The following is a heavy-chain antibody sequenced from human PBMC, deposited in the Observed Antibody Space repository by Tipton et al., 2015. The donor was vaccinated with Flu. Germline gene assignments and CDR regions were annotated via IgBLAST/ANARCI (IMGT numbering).Heavy chain of an antibody. V-gene: IGHV4-59*01. J-gene: IGHJ4*02. Sequence: LRLSCTVSGGSRTIYYWTWIRQSPGKRPEWVGFISDSGTTIYNPSLKSRVTISADTSKRQFSLKLTSVTAADTAVYYCADVPPVGRQLGSDWGPGILVTVSS. CDR3: ADVPPVGRQLGSD. CDR1: GGSRTIYY. CDR2: ISDSGTT. D-gene: IGHD1-26*01.